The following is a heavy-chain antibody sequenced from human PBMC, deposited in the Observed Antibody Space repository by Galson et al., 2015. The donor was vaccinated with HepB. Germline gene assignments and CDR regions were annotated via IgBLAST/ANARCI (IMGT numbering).Heavy chain of an antibody. Sequence: SLRLSCAASGFTFSHYGMHWVRQAPGKGLEWVTVVSYDGNLDHYAESVKGRFTISRDNSRNTLYLQMNSLRAEDTAVYFCAKWYDSTGYYSFDYWGQGTLVTVSA. D-gene: IGHD3-9*01. J-gene: IGHJ4*02. CDR2: VSYDGNLD. V-gene: IGHV3-30*18. CDR3: AKWYDSTGYYSFDY. CDR1: GFTFSHYG.